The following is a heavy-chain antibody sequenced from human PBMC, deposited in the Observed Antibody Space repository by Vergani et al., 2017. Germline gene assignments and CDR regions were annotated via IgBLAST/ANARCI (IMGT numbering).Heavy chain of an antibody. D-gene: IGHD3-10*01. CDR2: INAGNGDT. Sequence: QVQPVQSGAEVKKPGASVKVSCKASGYTFTSYAMHWVRQAPGQGLEWMGWINAGNGDTKYSQKFQGRVTITRDTSASTVYMELSSLRSEDTAVYYCARDYGSGSHSGYYFYYYYMDVWGKGTTVTVSS. V-gene: IGHV1-3*01. CDR1: GYTFTSYA. CDR3: ARDYGSGSHSGYYFYYYYMDV. J-gene: IGHJ6*03.